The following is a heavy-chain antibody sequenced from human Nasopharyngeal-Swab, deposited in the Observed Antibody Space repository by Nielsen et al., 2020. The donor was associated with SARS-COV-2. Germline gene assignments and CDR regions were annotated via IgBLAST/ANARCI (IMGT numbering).Heavy chain of an antibody. J-gene: IGHJ5*02. Sequence: GESLKISCAASGFTVSSNYMRWVRQAPGKGLEWVSVIYSGGSTYYADSVKGRFTISRDNSKNTLYLQMNSLRAEDTAVYYCAGVVVGYQLPNWFDPWGQGTLVTVSS. D-gene: IGHD2-2*01. CDR1: GFTVSSNY. CDR2: IYSGGST. CDR3: AGVVVGYQLPNWFDP. V-gene: IGHV3-53*01.